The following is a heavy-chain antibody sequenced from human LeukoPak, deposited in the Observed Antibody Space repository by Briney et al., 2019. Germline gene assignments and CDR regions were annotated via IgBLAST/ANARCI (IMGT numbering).Heavy chain of an antibody. Sequence: GGSLRLSCAASGFTFSSYAMSWVRQPPGKGLEWVSAISGSGGSTYYADSVEGRFTISRDNSKNTLYLQMNSLRAEDTAVYYCAKASEYYGSGSYPIGGFYWGQGTLVTVSS. CDR2: ISGSGGST. J-gene: IGHJ4*02. D-gene: IGHD3-10*01. CDR1: GFTFSSYA. V-gene: IGHV3-23*01. CDR3: AKASEYYGSGSYPIGGFY.